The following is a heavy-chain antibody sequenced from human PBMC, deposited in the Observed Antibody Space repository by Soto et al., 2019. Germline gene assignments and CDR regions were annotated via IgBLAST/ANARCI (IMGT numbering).Heavy chain of an antibody. J-gene: IGHJ4*02. D-gene: IGHD6-19*01. V-gene: IGHV3-23*01. CDR2: ISGSDGST. CDR3: AKEYSSGWYYFDY. CDR1: GVSFSIYA. Sequence: PGGSLELSSAASGVSFSIYAMSWVRQAPGKGLEWVSTISGSDGSTYYADSVKGRFTISRDNSKNTLYLQMNSLRAEDTAVYYCAKEYSSGWYYFDYWGQGTLVTVSS.